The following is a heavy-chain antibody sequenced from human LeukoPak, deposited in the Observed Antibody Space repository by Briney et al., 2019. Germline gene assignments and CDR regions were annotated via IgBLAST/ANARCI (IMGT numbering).Heavy chain of an antibody. D-gene: IGHD5-12*01. CDR2: RWYDASNK. V-gene: IGHV3-33*01. CDR3: ARDLGYRGYDKGGSGF. J-gene: IGHJ4*02. CDR1: GFTFNSYG. Sequence: GGSLRLFRAASGFTFNSYGKHWVRQAPGKGLEWVADRWYDASNKYYADSVNGRFTISRDNSKNTLYLQMNSRRAEDTAVYYCARDLGYRGYDKGGSGFWGQGTLVTVSS.